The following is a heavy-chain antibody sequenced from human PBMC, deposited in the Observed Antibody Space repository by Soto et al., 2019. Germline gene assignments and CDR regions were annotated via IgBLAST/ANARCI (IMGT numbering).Heavy chain of an antibody. CDR1: GFTFSNAW. J-gene: IGHJ4*02. Sequence: GGSLRLSCAASGFTFSNAWMSWVRQAPGKGLEWVGRIKSKTDGGTTDYAAPVKGRFTISRDDSKNTLYLQMNSLKTEDTAVYYCTVLWFGELPANYWGQGALVTVSS. CDR2: IKSKTDGGTT. D-gene: IGHD3-10*01. V-gene: IGHV3-15*01. CDR3: TVLWFGELPANY.